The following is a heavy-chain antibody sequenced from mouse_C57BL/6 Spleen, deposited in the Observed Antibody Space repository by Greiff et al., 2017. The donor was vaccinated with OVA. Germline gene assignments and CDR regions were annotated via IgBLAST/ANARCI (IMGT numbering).Heavy chain of an antibody. CDR1: GYAFSSSW. D-gene: IGHD2-3*01. CDR2: IYPGDGDT. J-gene: IGHJ1*03. V-gene: IGHV1-82*01. Sequence: VQLQQSGPELVKPGASVKISCKASGYAFSSSWMNWVKQRPGRGLEWIGRIYPGDGDTKYNGKFQGKATLTADKSSSTAYMQLSSLTSEYSAVYFGARGGLYDGYPWYVDVWGTGTTVTVSS. CDR3: ARGGLYDGYPWYVDV.